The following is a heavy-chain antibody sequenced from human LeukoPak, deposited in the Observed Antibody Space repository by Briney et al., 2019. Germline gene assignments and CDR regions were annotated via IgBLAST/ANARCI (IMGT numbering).Heavy chain of an antibody. CDR1: GYTFTGYY. V-gene: IGHV1-2*02. D-gene: IGHD4-17*01. CDR3: ARIQGNGDYRDY. CDR2: ISPDSGGT. Sequence: GASVKVSCKASGYTFTGYYIHWVRQAPGQGLERMGWISPDSGGTNYAQKFQGRVTMTRDTSISTAYMELRTLTSDDTAVYYCARIQGNGDYRDYWGQGTLVTVSS. J-gene: IGHJ4*02.